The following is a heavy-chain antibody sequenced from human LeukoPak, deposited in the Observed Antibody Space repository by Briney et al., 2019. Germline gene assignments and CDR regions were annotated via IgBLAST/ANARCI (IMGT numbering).Heavy chain of an antibody. J-gene: IGHJ6*03. D-gene: IGHD3-3*01. CDR3: ARGKELRFLEWLRKPRTSHYYYYMDV. CDR2: IFHSGST. Sequence: PSETLSLTCTVSGYSISSGYYWGWIRQPPGKGLEWIGTIFHSGSTYYNPSLKSRVTISVDTSKNQFSLKLSSVTAADTAVYYCARGKELRFLEWLRKPRTSHYYYYMDVWGKGTTVTVSS. CDR1: GYSISSGYY. V-gene: IGHV4-38-2*02.